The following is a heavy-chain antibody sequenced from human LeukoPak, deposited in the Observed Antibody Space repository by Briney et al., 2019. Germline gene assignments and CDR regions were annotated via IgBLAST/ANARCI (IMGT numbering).Heavy chain of an antibody. CDR3: ARDDEAAGEFDP. D-gene: IGHD6-25*01. CDR1: GFTFSSYA. CDR2: ISYDGSNK. J-gene: IGHJ5*02. V-gene: IGHV3-30*01. Sequence: GGSLRLSCAASGFTFSSYAMHWVRQAPGKGLEWVAVISYDGSNKYYADSVKGRFTISRDNSKNTLYLQMNSLRAEDTAVYYCARDDEAAGEFDPWGQGTLVTVSS.